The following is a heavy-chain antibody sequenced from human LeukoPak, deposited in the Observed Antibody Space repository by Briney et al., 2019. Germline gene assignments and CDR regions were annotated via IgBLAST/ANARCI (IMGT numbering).Heavy chain of an antibody. CDR3: ARALSLSYGMDV. D-gene: IGHD3-16*01. V-gene: IGHV1-2*02. Sequence: ASVNVSCLASGYTFTGSYMHSVRQAPGQGLAWTGWINPNSGGTNYAQKFQGRVTMTRDTSISTAYMELSRLRSDDTAVYYCARALSLSYGMDVWGQGTTVTVSS. CDR2: INPNSGGT. CDR1: GYTFTGSY. J-gene: IGHJ6*02.